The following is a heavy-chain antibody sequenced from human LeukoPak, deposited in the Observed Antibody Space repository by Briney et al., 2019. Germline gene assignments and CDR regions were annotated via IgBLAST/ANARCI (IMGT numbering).Heavy chain of an antibody. Sequence: PGGSLRLSCATSGFIFSSYGMHWVRQARGKGLEWVAFIRYDARNNYYADSVKGRFAISRDNFKSTLHLQMNSLRAEDTAVYYCAKEGPSTRAFDIWGQGTMVTVSS. CDR2: IRYDARNN. J-gene: IGHJ3*02. CDR1: GFIFSSYG. V-gene: IGHV3-30*02. D-gene: IGHD2-2*01. CDR3: AKEGPSTRAFDI.